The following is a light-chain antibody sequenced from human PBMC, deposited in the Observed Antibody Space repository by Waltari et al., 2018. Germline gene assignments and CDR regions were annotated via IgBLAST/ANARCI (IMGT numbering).Light chain of an antibody. CDR3: ATWDDSLNGPV. CDR1: RPNLGANN. V-gene: IGLV1-44*01. J-gene: IGLJ2*01. CDR2: TND. Sequence: QSVLIQPPSASATPGPSVHISCSGSRPNLGANNVNWYHQVPGAAPNLLNSTNDQRPSGVSDRFSAFKSGTSASLAISGLQSEDEGDYYCATWDDSLNGPVFGGGTKLTVL.